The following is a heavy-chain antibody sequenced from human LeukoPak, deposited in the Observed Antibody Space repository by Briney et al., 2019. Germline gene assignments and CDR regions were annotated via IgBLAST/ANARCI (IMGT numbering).Heavy chain of an antibody. V-gene: IGHV4-4*07. CDR2: IYASGST. Sequence: SETLSLTCTVSGGSISTYYWSWIRQPAGKALEWIGRIYASGSTNYNPSLKSRVAMSVDTSKNQFSLKLSSVTAADTAVYYCARQPDIVATFDYWGQGTLVTVSS. D-gene: IGHD5-12*01. CDR1: GGSISTYY. CDR3: ARQPDIVATFDY. J-gene: IGHJ4*02.